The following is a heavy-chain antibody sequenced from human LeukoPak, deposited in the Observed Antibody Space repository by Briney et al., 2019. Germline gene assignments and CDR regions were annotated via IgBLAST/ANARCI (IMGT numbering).Heavy chain of an antibody. CDR1: GYTFTSYD. Sequence: GASVKVSCKASGYTFTSYDINWVRQATGQGLEWMGWMSPNSGNTGYAQKFQGRVTITRNTSISTAYMELSSLRSEDTAVYYCARGHSGFMYYGWFDPWGQGTLVTVSS. CDR2: MSPNSGNT. V-gene: IGHV1-8*03. J-gene: IGHJ5*02. D-gene: IGHD3-3*01. CDR3: ARGHSGFMYYGWFDP.